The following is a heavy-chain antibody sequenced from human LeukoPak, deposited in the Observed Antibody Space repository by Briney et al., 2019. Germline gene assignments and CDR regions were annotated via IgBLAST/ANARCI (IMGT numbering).Heavy chain of an antibody. V-gene: IGHV1-69*13. CDR2: IIPIFGTA. CDR1: GGTYINYA. J-gene: IGHJ6*02. D-gene: IGHD2-2*01. CDR3: ARGGRYCSSTSCYVSNGMDV. Sequence: ASVTVSCKASGGTYINYAISWVRPAPGQGLEWMGGIIPIFGTANYAQKFQGRVTITADESTSTAYMELSSLRSEDTAVYYCARGGRYCSSTSCYVSNGMDVWGQGTTVTVSS.